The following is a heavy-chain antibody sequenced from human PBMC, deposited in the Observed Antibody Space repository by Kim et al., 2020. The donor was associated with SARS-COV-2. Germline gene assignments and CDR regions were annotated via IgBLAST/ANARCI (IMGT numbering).Heavy chain of an antibody. CDR2: FDPEDGET. V-gene: IGHV1-24*01. J-gene: IGHJ6*02. D-gene: IGHD2-2*01. CDR1: GYTLTELS. CDR3: ATGTPLKDIVVVPAAMLYYYGMDV. Sequence: ASVKVSCKVSGYTLTELSMHWVRQAPGKGLEWMGGFDPEDGETNYAQKFQGRVTMTEDTSTDTAYMELSSLRSEDTAVYYCATGTPLKDIVVVPAAMLYYYGMDVWGQGTTVTVSS.